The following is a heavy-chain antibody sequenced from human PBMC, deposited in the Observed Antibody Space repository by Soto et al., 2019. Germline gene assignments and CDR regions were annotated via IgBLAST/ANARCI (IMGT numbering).Heavy chain of an antibody. D-gene: IGHD3-22*01. Sequence: QVQLVESGGGVVQPGRSLRLSCAASGFTFSSYAMHWVRQAPGKGLEWVAVISYDGSNKYYADSVKGRFTISRDNSNNTLYLQMNSLRAEDTAVYYCAREGSGYYQFDYWGQGTLVTVSS. CDR3: AREGSGYYQFDY. CDR2: ISYDGSNK. V-gene: IGHV3-30-3*01. CDR1: GFTFSSYA. J-gene: IGHJ4*02.